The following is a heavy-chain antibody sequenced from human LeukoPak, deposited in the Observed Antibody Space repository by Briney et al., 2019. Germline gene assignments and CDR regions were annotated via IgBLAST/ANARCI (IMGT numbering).Heavy chain of an antibody. D-gene: IGHD1-26*01. V-gene: IGHV3-23*01. J-gene: IGHJ4*02. CDR1: GFTFSSYA. CDR3: AKDRPLYSGSQHFDF. Sequence: GGSLRLSCAASGFTFSSYAMSWVRQAPGKGLVWVSRANSDGSSSTYADSVKGRFTISRDNSKNTLYLQMDSLKPDDTAVYYCAKDRPLYSGSQHFDFWGQGTLVTVSS. CDR2: ANSDGSSS.